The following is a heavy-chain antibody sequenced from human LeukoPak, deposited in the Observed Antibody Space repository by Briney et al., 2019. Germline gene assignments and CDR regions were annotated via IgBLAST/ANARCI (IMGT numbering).Heavy chain of an antibody. CDR2: ISAYNGNT. V-gene: IGHV1-18*01. CDR3: AREVRTDYGNYYYYYGMDV. D-gene: IGHD4-11*01. Sequence: ASVKVSCKASGYMFTSYGISWVRQAPGQGVEWMGWISAYNGNTNYAQKLQGRVTMTTDTSTSTAYMELRGLRYDDTAVYYCAREVRTDYGNYYYYYGMDVWGQATTVSV. CDR1: GYMFTSYG. J-gene: IGHJ6*02.